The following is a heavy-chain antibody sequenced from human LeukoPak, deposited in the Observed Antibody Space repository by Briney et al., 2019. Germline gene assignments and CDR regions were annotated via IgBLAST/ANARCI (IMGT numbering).Heavy chain of an antibody. CDR1: GGSISNYH. CDR3: ARQYSEEYYYDSRDAFDI. J-gene: IGHJ3*02. D-gene: IGHD3-22*01. Sequence: SETLSLTCTVSGGSISNYHWSWIRQPAGKGLEWIGRIFTSGSTNYNPSLKSRVTISVDTSKNQFSLKLSSVTAADTAVYYCARQYSEEYYYDSRDAFDIWGQGTMVTVSS. CDR2: IFTSGST. V-gene: IGHV4-4*07.